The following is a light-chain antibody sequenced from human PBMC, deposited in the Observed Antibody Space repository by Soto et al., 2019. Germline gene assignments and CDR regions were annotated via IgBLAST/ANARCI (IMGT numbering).Light chain of an antibody. J-gene: IGKJ1*01. Sequence: DIQMTQSPSSLSASVGDRVTITCRASQMTNDYLNWYQQKPGKAPKLLIYAASSLQSGVPSRFSGSGSGTDFTLTINNLQPEDFATYYCQRTYRARTFGQGTKVDIK. CDR3: QRTYRART. CDR1: QMTNDY. CDR2: AAS. V-gene: IGKV1-39*01.